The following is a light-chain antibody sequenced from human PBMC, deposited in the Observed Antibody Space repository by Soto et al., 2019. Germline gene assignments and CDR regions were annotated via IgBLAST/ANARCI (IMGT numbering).Light chain of an antibody. V-gene: IGKV3-20*01. J-gene: IGKJ3*01. CDR2: DAS. CDR1: QSVTSSY. Sequence: EIVLTQSPGTLSLSPGERATLSCRASQSVTSSYLAWYQQKPGQAPRLLIYDASNRATGIPDRFSGSGSGTDFTLTISRLEPEDFAMYYCQQYGGSFTFGPGTKVDIK. CDR3: QQYGGSFT.